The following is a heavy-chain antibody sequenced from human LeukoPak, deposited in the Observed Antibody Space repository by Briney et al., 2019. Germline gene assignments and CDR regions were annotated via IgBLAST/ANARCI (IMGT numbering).Heavy chain of an antibody. CDR3: ARTRRNSGSYYGDY. V-gene: IGHV3-74*01. J-gene: IGHJ4*02. D-gene: IGHD1-26*01. CDR2: INTDGSST. Sequence: GGSLRLSCAASGFTFSSYWMHWVRQAPGKGLVWVSRINTDGSSTSYADSVKGRFTISRDNAKNTLYLQMNSLRADDTAVYYCARTRRNSGSYYGDYWGQGTLVTVSS. CDR1: GFTFSSYW.